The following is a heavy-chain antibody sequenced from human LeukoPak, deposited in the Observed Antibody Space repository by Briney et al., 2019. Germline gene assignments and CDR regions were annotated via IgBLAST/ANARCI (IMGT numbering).Heavy chain of an antibody. CDR1: GGSISSSSYY. CDR3: ARDVGGPGGDFDY. CDR2: IYYSGST. Sequence: SETLSLTCTVSGGSISSSSYYWGWIRQPPGKGLEWIGSIYYSGSTYYNPSLKSRVTISVDTSKNQFSLKLSSVTAADTAVYYCARDVGGPGGDFDYWGQGTLVTVSS. V-gene: IGHV4-39*02. D-gene: IGHD2-15*01. J-gene: IGHJ4*02.